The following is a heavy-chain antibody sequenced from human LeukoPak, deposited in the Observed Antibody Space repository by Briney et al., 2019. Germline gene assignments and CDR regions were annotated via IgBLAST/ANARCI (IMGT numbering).Heavy chain of an antibody. CDR3: AKESCSSRCNFDY. D-gene: IGHD2-2*01. V-gene: IGHV3-48*01. J-gene: IGHJ4*02. CDR2: ITSTSDTI. Sequence: GGSLRPSCVTSGFPFSTYSMNWVRQAPGKGLEWLSYITSTSDTIYYADSVKGRFTISRDNAKNSLYLQMNSLRAEDTAVYYCAKESCSSRCNFDYWGQGTLVTVSS. CDR1: GFPFSTYS.